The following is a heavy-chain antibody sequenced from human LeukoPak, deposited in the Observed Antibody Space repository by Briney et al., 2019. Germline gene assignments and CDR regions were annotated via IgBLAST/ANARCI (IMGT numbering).Heavy chain of an antibody. CDR2: IYYSGST. CDR1: GGSISSSSYY. V-gene: IGHV4-39*07. CDR3: AVYSGYEGLDFDY. D-gene: IGHD5-12*01. Sequence: SETLSLTCTVSGGSISSSSYYWGWIRQPPGKGLEWIGSIYYSGSTYYNPSLKSRVTISVDTSKNQFSLKLSSVTAADTAVYYCAVYSGYEGLDFDYWGQGTLVTVSS. J-gene: IGHJ4*02.